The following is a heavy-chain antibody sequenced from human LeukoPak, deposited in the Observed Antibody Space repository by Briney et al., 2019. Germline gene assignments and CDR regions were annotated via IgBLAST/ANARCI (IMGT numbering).Heavy chain of an antibody. Sequence: PSETLSLTCTVSGGSISSYYWSWIRQPPGKGLEWIGYIYYSGSTNYNPSLKSRVTISVDTSKNQFSLKLSSVTAADTAVYYCARAPSGWYFLDYWGQGALVTVSS. CDR1: GGSISSYY. J-gene: IGHJ4*02. V-gene: IGHV4-59*01. CDR3: ARAPSGWYFLDY. CDR2: IYYSGST. D-gene: IGHD6-19*01.